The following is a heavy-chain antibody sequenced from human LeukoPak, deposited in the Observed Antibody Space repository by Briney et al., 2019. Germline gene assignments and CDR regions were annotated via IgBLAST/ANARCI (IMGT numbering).Heavy chain of an antibody. CDR2: ISYDGSNK. Sequence: GRSLRLSCAASGFTFNSYAMHWVRQAPGKGLEWVAVISYDGSNKYYADSVKGRFTISRDNSKNTMYLQMNSLRAEDTAVYYCARAQGDYYDSSGPPLHFDYWGQGTLVTVSS. CDR1: GFTFNSYA. J-gene: IGHJ4*02. CDR3: ARAQGDYYDSSGPPLHFDY. V-gene: IGHV3-30*04. D-gene: IGHD3-22*01.